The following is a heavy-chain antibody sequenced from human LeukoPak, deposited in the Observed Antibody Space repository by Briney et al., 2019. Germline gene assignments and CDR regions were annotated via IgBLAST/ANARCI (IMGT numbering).Heavy chain of an antibody. Sequence: ASVKVSCKASGYSVTDFYLNWVRQAPGQGLEWMGWINPSTGDTDYAQNFQDRVTMTWDTSISTAYMDLSRLRSDDTAVYYCARGYRYVNWFDPWGQGTLVTVSS. CDR1: GYSVTDFY. J-gene: IGHJ5*02. D-gene: IGHD5-12*01. V-gene: IGHV1-2*02. CDR3: ARGYRYVNWFDP. CDR2: INPSTGDT.